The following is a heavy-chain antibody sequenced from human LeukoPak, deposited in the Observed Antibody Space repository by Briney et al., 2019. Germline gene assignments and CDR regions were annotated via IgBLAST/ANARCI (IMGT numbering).Heavy chain of an antibody. D-gene: IGHD3-22*01. CDR2: ISGSGGST. Sequence: PGGSLRLSXAASGFTFSSYAMSWVRQAPGKGLEWVSAISGSGGSTYYADSVKGRFTISRDNSKNTLYLQMNSLRAEDTAVYYCAKDHYYYDSSGYHSAMDYWGQGTLVAVSS. CDR1: GFTFSSYA. V-gene: IGHV3-23*01. J-gene: IGHJ4*02. CDR3: AKDHYYYDSSGYHSAMDY.